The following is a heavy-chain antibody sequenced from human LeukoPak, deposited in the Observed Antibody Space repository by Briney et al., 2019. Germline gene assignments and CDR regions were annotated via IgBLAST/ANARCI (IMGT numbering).Heavy chain of an antibody. CDR3: ASNYYGSGSLDY. V-gene: IGHV4-59*08. CDR2: IYYSGST. D-gene: IGHD3-10*01. J-gene: IGHJ4*02. CDR1: NDSIRNYY. Sequence: PSETLSLTCSVSNDSIRNYYWSWIRQPPGKGLEWIGYIYYSGSTNYNPSLKSRVTISVDTSKNQFSLKLSSVTAADTAVYYCASNYYGSGSLDYWGQGNLVTVSS.